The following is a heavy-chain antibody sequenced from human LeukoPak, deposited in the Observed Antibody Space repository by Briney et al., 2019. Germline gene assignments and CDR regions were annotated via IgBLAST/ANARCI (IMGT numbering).Heavy chain of an antibody. Sequence: APVKVSCKVSGYTLTELSMHWVRQAPGKGLEWMGGFDPEDGETIYAQKFQGRVTMTEDTSTDTAYMELSSLRSEDTAVYYCATDIVATTANDYWGQGTLVTVSS. J-gene: IGHJ4*02. CDR3: ATDIVATTANDY. CDR1: GYTLTELS. D-gene: IGHD5-12*01. CDR2: FDPEDGET. V-gene: IGHV1-24*01.